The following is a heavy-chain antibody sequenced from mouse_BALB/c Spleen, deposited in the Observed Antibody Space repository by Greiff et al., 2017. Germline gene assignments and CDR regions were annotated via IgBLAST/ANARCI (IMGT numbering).Heavy chain of an antibody. CDR1: GYTFTSYY. CDR3: TADYYGSSYGAMDY. V-gene: IGHV1S81*02. D-gene: IGHD1-1*01. CDR2: INPSNGGT. J-gene: IGHJ4*01. Sequence: QVQLQQSGAELVKPGASVKLSCKASGYTFTSYYMYWVKQRPGQGLEWIGEINPSNGGTNFNEKFKSKATLTVDKSSSTAYMQLSSLTSEDSAVYYCTADYYGSSYGAMDYWGQGTSVTVSS.